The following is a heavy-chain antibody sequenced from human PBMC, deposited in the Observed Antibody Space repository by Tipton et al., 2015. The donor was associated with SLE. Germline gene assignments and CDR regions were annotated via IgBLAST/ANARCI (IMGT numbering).Heavy chain of an antibody. V-gene: IGHV1-8*02. CDR3: ARETTRTRDGMGV. CDR2: MNPSGNT. D-gene: IGHD1-1*01. Sequence: QSGPEVKKPGASVKVSCKASGHNFSSYDINWVRQAPGQGLEWMGWMNPSGNTAYAQKFQGRLTMTRDTSISTAYMELGSLRSADTAVYFCARETTRTRDGMGVWGQGTTVIVSS. CDR1: GHNFSSYD. J-gene: IGHJ6*02.